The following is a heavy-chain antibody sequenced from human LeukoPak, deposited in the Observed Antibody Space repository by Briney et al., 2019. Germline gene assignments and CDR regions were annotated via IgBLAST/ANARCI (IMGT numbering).Heavy chain of an antibody. Sequence: SETLSLTCTVSGGSISTYYWTWIRQPPRKGLEWIGNIFYRGSTNFNPSLKSRVSMSVDTSKNQISLRLSSVTAADTAVYYCAGRFGAADNHNYYYYMDVWGKGTTVTVSS. CDR3: AGRFGAADNHNYYYYMDV. CDR1: GGSISTYY. J-gene: IGHJ6*03. CDR2: IFYRGST. V-gene: IGHV4-59*08. D-gene: IGHD6-13*01.